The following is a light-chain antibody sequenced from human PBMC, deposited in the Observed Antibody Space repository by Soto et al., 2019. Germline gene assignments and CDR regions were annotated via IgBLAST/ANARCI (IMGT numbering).Light chain of an antibody. CDR2: DVS. CDR3: NSYTTSNTRQIV. Sequence: QSALTQPASVSGSPGQSITISCTGTSSDVGGYNYVSWYQQHPGKAPKFMIYDVSNRPSGVSTRFSGSKSGNTASLTISGLQAEDEADYYCNSYTTSNTRQIVFGTGTNSPS. V-gene: IGLV2-14*01. CDR1: SSDVGGYNY. J-gene: IGLJ1*01.